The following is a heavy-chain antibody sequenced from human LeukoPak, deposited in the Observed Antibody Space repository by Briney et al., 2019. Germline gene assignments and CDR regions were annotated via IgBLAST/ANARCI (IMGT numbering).Heavy chain of an antibody. CDR3: ARAGSTVTTGAWYFDL. D-gene: IGHD4-17*01. J-gene: IGHJ2*01. CDR1: GFTFSTYE. Sequence: PGGSLRLSCAASGFTFSTYEMNWVRQAPGKGLEWVSYITSSGSTIYYVDSVKGRFTISRDNAKNSLYLQMSSLRVEDTAVYYCARAGSTVTTGAWYFDLWGRGTLVTVSS. CDR2: ITSSGSTI. V-gene: IGHV3-48*03.